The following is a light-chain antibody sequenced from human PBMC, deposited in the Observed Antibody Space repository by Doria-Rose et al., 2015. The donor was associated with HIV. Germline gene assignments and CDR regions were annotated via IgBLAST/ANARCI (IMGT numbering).Light chain of an antibody. CDR1: QSISTY. Sequence: SSLSASVGDRVTITCRASQSISTYLNWYQQKPGKAPKLLIYSATSLQGGVPPRFSGSGSGTDFTLTINSLQPEDFATYYCQQSYNTPRSFGQGTKLEIK. J-gene: IGKJ2*04. CDR3: QQSYNTPRS. CDR2: SAT. V-gene: IGKV1-39*01.